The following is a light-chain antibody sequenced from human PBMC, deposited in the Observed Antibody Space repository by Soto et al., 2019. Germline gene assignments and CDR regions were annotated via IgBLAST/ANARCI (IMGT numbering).Light chain of an antibody. V-gene: IGKV3-15*01. CDR1: QSVSSN. J-gene: IGKJ1*01. CDR3: QHYNNWPRWT. Sequence: EIVMTQSPATLSVSPGERATLSCRASQSVSSNLAWYQQKPGQAPRLLIYGASTRATGIPASFSGSGSGTEFPLTISSLQSEDFAVYYCQHYNNWPRWTFGQGTKVEIK. CDR2: GAS.